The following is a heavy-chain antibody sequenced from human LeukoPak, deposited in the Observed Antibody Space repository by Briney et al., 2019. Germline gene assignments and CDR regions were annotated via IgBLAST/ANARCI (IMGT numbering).Heavy chain of an antibody. D-gene: IGHD3-9*01. CDR1: GGSISSGDYY. V-gene: IGHV4-31*03. CDR3: ARGRNPYDILTGYSLGYAFDI. J-gene: IGHJ3*02. Sequence: SETLSLTCTVSGGSISSGDYYWSRIRQPPGKGLEWIGYIYYSGSTYYNPSLKSRVTISVDTSKNQFSLKLSSVTAADTAVYYCARGRNPYDILTGYSLGYAFDIWGQGTMVTVSS. CDR2: IYYSGST.